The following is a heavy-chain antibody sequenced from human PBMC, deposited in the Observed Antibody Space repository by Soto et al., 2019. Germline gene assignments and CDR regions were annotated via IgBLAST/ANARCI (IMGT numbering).Heavy chain of an antibody. D-gene: IGHD5-12*01. CDR3: ARGREMATIWNYFDY. CDR2: ISCDGSNK. Sequence: GGSLRLSCAASGFTFSSYAMHWVRQAPGKGLEWVAVISCDGSNKYYADSVKGRFTISRDNSKNTLYLQMNSLRAEDTAVYYCARGREMATIWNYFDYWGQGTLVTVSS. J-gene: IGHJ4*02. V-gene: IGHV3-30-3*01. CDR1: GFTFSSYA.